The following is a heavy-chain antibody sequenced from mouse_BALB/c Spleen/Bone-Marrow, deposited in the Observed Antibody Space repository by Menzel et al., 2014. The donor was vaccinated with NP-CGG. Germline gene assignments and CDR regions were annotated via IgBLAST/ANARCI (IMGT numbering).Heavy chain of an antibody. Sequence: CAXXGFTFTDXXMSWVRQPPGKAXEWLGFIRNXXXXFTTEYSASVKGRFTISRDNSQSILXLQXXTXXXEDSATYYCAXDINYDIYWYFDVWGAGXTVTVSS. D-gene: IGHD2-4*01. CDR2: IRNXXXXFTT. J-gene: IGHJ1*01. CDR3: AXDINYDIYWYFDV. CDR1: GFTFTDXX. V-gene: IGHV7-3*02.